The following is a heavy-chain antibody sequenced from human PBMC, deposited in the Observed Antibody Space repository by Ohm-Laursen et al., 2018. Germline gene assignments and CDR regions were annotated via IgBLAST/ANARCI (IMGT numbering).Heavy chain of an antibody. J-gene: IGHJ4*02. Sequence: SLRLSCAASGFTFSSYWMSWVRQAPGKGLEWVANIKQGGSGKFYVDSVKGRFTISRDNAKNSLYLQMNSLRAEDTAVYYCARDYYYDSSGQLKYWGQGTLVTVSS. D-gene: IGHD3-22*01. CDR2: IKQGGSGK. CDR1: GFTFSSYW. V-gene: IGHV3-7*01. CDR3: ARDYYYDSSGQLKY.